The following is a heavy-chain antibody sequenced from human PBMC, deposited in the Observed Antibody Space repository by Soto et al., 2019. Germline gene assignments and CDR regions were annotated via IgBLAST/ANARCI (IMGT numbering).Heavy chain of an antibody. J-gene: IGHJ4*02. CDR2: TSYDGSNN. Sequence: VQLVESGGGVVQPGTSLRLSCVGSGFTFRSYVIHWVRRAPGKGLEWVALTSYDGSNNFYGDSVKGRFTISRDNSRNTVELQMHSLRLEDTALYYCARWGTTGGLDVWGQGTLVSVSS. CDR3: ARWGTTGGLDV. V-gene: IGHV3-33*05. D-gene: IGHD3-16*01. CDR1: GFTFRSYV.